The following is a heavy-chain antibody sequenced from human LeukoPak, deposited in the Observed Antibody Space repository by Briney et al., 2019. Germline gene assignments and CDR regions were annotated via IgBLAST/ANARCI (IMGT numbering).Heavy chain of an antibody. V-gene: IGHV3-21*01. J-gene: IGHJ4*02. Sequence: PGGSLRLSCVASGFTFSSYSMNWVRQAPGKGLEWVSSISSNTNYIYYADSVKGRFTISSDTSKNTLYLQMNSLRAEDTAVYYCARDLSPVVRASPMGYWGQGTPVTVSS. D-gene: IGHD3-10*01. CDR1: GFTFSSYS. CDR2: ISSNTNYI. CDR3: ARDLSPVVRASPMGY.